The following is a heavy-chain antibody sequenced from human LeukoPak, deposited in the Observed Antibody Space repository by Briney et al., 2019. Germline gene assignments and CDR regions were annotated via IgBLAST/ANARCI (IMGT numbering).Heavy chain of an antibody. V-gene: IGHV3-73*01. CDR2: IRSKANSYAT. CDR3: TRPHYYGSGSYSSGMDV. D-gene: IGHD3-10*01. J-gene: IGHJ6*02. Sequence: GGSLRLSCAASGFTFSGSAMHWVRQASGKGLEWVGRIRSKANSYATAYAASVKGRFTISRDDSKNTAYLQMNSLKTEDTAVYYCTRPHYYGSGSYSSGMDVWGQGTTVTVSS. CDR1: GFTFSGSA.